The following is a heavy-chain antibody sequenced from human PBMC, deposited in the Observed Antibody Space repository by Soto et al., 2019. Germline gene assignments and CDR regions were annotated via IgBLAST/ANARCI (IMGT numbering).Heavy chain of an antibody. CDR3: GREGCSWYGKSDY. Sequence: PSETLSLTCTVSGGSITNHHWSWIRQPPGKGLEWIGYIYYSGRPNYNPSLRSRVTISVDTSKNQFFLKLNSVPAADTAVYYCGREGCSWYGKSDYWSQGILVTVPS. CDR2: IYYSGRP. J-gene: IGHJ4*01. V-gene: IGHV4-59*11. D-gene: IGHD6-13*01. CDR1: GGSITNHH.